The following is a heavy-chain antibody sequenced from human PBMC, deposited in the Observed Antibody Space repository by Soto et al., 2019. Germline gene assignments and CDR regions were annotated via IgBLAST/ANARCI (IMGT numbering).Heavy chain of an antibody. CDR3: AKDKSGTTSFDY. Sequence: EVQLLESGGGLVQPGGSLRLSCADSGFTFSSYALSWVRQAPGKGLEWVSAISETGAKTYYADSVKGRFTISRDNSKNTLYQQMDSLRAEDTAVYYCAKDKSGTTSFDYWGHGTLVTVSS. CDR1: GFTFSSYA. CDR2: ISETGAKT. J-gene: IGHJ4*01. V-gene: IGHV3-23*01. D-gene: IGHD1-1*01.